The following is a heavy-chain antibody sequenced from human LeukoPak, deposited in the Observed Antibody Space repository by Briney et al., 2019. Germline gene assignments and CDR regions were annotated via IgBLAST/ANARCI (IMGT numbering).Heavy chain of an antibody. CDR3: ATPQGHYYDSSGANDAFDI. CDR1: GGTFSSYA. V-gene: IGHV1-24*01. D-gene: IGHD3-22*01. J-gene: IGHJ3*02. CDR2: FDPEDGET. Sequence: ASVKVSCKASGGTFSSYAISWVRQAPGKGLEWMGGFDPEDGETIYAQKFQGRVTMTEDASTDTAYMELSSLRSEDTAVYYCATPQGHYYDSSGANDAFDIWGQGTMVTVSS.